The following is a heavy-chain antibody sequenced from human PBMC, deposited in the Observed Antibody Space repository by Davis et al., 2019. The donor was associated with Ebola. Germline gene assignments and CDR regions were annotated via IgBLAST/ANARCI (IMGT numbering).Heavy chain of an antibody. D-gene: IGHD3-22*01. CDR1: GGSISSGGYY. Sequence: PSETLSLTCAVSGGSISSGGYYWTYIRQSPGMGLEWIGEINHSGISSYNPALKTRVRMSVDPSKNQFSLRLRSVTAADTAVYYCARGSVKMDSWGQGILVTVSS. CDR3: ARGSVKMDS. V-gene: IGHV4-34*01. CDR2: INHSGIS. J-gene: IGHJ4*02.